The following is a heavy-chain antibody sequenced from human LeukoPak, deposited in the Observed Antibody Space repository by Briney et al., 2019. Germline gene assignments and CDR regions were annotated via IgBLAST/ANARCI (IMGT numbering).Heavy chain of an antibody. D-gene: IGHD6-13*01. Sequence: PGGSLRLSCAASGFTVSSNYMSWVRQAPGKGLEWVTVNYSGGSTYYADTVKGRFTISRDNSKNTLYLQMNCLRADDTAVYYCARDSSSSSWYKNRMGVFDYWGQGTLVTVSS. CDR3: ARDSSSSSWYKNRMGVFDY. J-gene: IGHJ4*02. V-gene: IGHV3-53*01. CDR1: GFTVSSNY. CDR2: NYSGGST.